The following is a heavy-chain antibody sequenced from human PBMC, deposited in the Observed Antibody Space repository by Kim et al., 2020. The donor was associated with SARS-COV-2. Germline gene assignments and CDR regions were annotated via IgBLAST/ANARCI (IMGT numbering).Heavy chain of an antibody. CDR2: INHSDGST. CDR1: GYTFTSYY. J-gene: IGHJ6*02. CDR3: ASLGGSWSYFYYGMDV. D-gene: IGHD2-15*01. V-gene: IGHV1-46*01. Sequence: ASVKVSCKASGYTFTSYYIHWVRQAPGQGLEWMGRINHSDGSTSYAQKFQDRVTMTRDTSTSTVYLELSSLRSEDTAVYYCASLGGSWSYFYYGMDVWGQGTTVTVSS.